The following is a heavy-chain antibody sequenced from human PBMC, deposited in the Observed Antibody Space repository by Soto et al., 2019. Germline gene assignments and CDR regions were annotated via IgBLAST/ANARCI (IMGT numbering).Heavy chain of an antibody. CDR1: GGSISSSSYY. D-gene: IGHD3-16*01. Sequence: QLQLQESGPGLVKPSETLSLTCTVSGGSISSSSYYWGWIRQPPGKGLEWIGSIYYSGSTYYNPSLKSRVTLSVDTSKNQFSLKLSSVTAADTAVYYCARLGLRLGEFSYWGQGTMVTVSS. CDR3: ARLGLRLGEFSY. CDR2: IYYSGST. V-gene: IGHV4-39*01. J-gene: IGHJ1*01.